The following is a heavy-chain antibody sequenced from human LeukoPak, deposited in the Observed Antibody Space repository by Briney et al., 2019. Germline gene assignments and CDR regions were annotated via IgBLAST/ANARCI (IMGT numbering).Heavy chain of an antibody. CDR2: ISSSGSTI. CDR1: GFTFSSYE. J-gene: IGHJ6*03. CDR3: ARDQADSTFYYYYYMDV. V-gene: IGHV3-48*03. D-gene: IGHD5-18*01. Sequence: GGSLRLSCAASGFTFSSYEMNWVRQAPGKGLEWVSYISSSGSTIYYADSVKGRFTISRDNAKNSLYLQMNSLRAEDTAVYYCARDQADSTFYYYYYMDVWGKGTTVTISS.